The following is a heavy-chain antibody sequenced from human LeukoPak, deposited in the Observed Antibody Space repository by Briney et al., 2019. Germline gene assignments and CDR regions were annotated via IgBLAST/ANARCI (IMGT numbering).Heavy chain of an antibody. Sequence: GGSLSLTCAASGFTFSSYAMSWVRQAPGRGLEWISAISGSGGSTYYADSVKGRFTISRDNSKNTLYLQMSSLRAEDTAVYYCAKVVVTASTPDYWGQGTLVTVSS. D-gene: IGHD2-21*02. J-gene: IGHJ4*02. CDR3: AKVVVTASTPDY. CDR2: ISGSGGST. CDR1: GFTFSSYA. V-gene: IGHV3-23*01.